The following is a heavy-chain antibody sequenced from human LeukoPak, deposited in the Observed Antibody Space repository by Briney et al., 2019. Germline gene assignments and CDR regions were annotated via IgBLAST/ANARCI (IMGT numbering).Heavy chain of an antibody. Sequence: GGSLRLSCVASGFTISRYWMNWVRQAPGKGLEWVAYISDSSTTIYYADSVKGRFTISRDNAKNSLYLQMNSLRAEDTAVYYCARDRGGAYDFWSGYYTGYFDYWGQGTLVPVSS. J-gene: IGHJ4*02. CDR2: ISDSSTTI. CDR3: ARDRGGAYDFWSGYYTGYFDY. D-gene: IGHD3-3*01. CDR1: GFTISRYW. V-gene: IGHV3-48*01.